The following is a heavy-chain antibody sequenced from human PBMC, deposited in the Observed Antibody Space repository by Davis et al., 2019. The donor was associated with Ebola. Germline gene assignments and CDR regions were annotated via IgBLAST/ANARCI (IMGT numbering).Heavy chain of an antibody. Sequence: AASVKVSCKASGFTFTSSAVQWVRQARGQRLEWIGWIVVGSGNTNYAQKFQGRVTITRDTSASTAYMELSSLRSEDTAVYYCARESSYYDSSGYYSFDYWGQGTLVTVSS. CDR3: ARESSYYDSSGYYSFDY. CDR2: IVVGSGNT. D-gene: IGHD3-22*01. CDR1: GFTFTSSA. J-gene: IGHJ4*02. V-gene: IGHV1-58*01.